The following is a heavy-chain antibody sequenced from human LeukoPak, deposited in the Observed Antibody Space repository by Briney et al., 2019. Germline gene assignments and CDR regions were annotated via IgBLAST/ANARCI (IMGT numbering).Heavy chain of an antibody. D-gene: IGHD2-2*01. CDR2: IYHSGST. J-gene: IGHJ6*03. CDR3: ARAGCSSTSCYWGYYYYYMDV. V-gene: IGHV4-30-2*01. CDR1: GGSISSGGYS. Sequence: SETLSLTCAVPGGSISSGGYSWSWIRQPPGKGLEWIGYIYHSGSTYYNPSLKSRVTISVDTSKNQFSLKLSSVTAADTAVYYCARAGCSSTSCYWGYYYYYMDVWGKGTTVTVSS.